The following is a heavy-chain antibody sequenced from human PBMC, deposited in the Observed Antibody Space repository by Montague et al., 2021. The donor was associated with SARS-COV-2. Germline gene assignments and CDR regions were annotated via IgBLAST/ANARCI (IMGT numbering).Heavy chain of an antibody. Sequence: SETLSLTCTVSGTPFYSYHWNWVRQPPGKGLEFIGYIYDNGSTNYNPSLKSRVTISIDMSKNQFFMSLRSVTAADTAVDYCVRINDILTGDVYGMDVWGQGTTVTVSS. J-gene: IGHJ6*02. CDR2: IYDNGST. CDR1: GTPFYSYH. CDR3: VRINDILTGDVYGMDV. D-gene: IGHD3-9*01. V-gene: IGHV4-59*01.